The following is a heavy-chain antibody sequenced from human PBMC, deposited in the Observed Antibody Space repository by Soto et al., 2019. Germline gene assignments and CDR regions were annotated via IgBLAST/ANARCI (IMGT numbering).Heavy chain of an antibody. CDR2: IYYSGST. J-gene: IGHJ6*02. Sequence: SETLSLTCAVYGGSFSGYYWSWIRQPPGKGLEWIGYIYYSGSTNYNPSLKSRVTISVDTSKNQFSLKLSSVTAADAAVYYCARDRLWFGGGYYGMDVWGQGTTVTVSS. D-gene: IGHD3-10*01. CDR1: GGSFSGYY. CDR3: ARDRLWFGGGYYGMDV. V-gene: IGHV4-59*01.